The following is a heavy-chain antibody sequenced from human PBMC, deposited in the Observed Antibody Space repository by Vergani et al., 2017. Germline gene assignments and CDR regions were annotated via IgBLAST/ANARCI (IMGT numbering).Heavy chain of an antibody. V-gene: IGHV4-39*01. CDR3: AGHSTVEWLVKLGWIDP. CDR1: GASIRSSYYY. CDR2: VYYSGST. Sequence: QLQLQESGPGLVKPSATLSLTCSVSGASIRSSYYYWGWIRPPPGKGLEWISSVYYSGSTYYNPSLKSRVTIAVDTSKNQFSLKLSFVTAADTAVYFCAGHSTVEWLVKLGWIDPWGQGILVTVSS. D-gene: IGHD6-19*01. J-gene: IGHJ5*02.